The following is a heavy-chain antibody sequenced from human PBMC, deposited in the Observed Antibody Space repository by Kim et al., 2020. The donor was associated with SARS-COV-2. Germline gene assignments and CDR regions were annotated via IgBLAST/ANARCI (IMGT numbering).Heavy chain of an antibody. CDR1: GGSISSSNW. Sequence: SETLSLTCAVSGGSISSSNWWSWVRQPPGKGLEWIGEIYHSGSTNYNPSLKSRVTISVDKSKNQFSLKLSSVTAEDTAVYYCARDIAVAPRTFDIWGQGTMVTVSS. CDR3: ARDIAVAPRTFDI. V-gene: IGHV4-4*02. D-gene: IGHD6-19*01. CDR2: IYHSGST. J-gene: IGHJ3*02.